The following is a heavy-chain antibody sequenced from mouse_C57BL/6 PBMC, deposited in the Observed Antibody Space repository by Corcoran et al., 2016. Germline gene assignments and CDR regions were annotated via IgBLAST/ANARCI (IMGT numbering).Heavy chain of an antibody. CDR3: ARGPLYGSSCSFDY. CDR2: IYPGDGDT. CDR1: VYAFSSYW. V-gene: IGHV1-80*01. Sequence: QVQLQQSGAELVKPGASVKLSCKASVYAFSSYWINRLKQWPGKGLEWIGQIYPGDGDTNYNGKFKDKATLPADKSSSTAYMQLSSLTSEDSAVYFCARGPLYGSSCSFDYCGQGTTLTVSS. D-gene: IGHD1-1*01. J-gene: IGHJ2*01.